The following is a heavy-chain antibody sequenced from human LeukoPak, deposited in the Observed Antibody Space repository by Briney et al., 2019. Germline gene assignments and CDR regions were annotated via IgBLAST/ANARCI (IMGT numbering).Heavy chain of an antibody. CDR3: ARDGRFGELSDY. CDR1: GYTFTSYY. J-gene: IGHJ4*02. CDR2: INPSGGST. D-gene: IGHD3-16*02. Sequence: ASVKVSCKASGYTFTSYYMHWVRQAPGQGLEWMGIINPSGGSTSYAQKFQGRVTMTEDTSTDTAYMELSSLRSEDTAVYYCARDGRFGELSDYWGQGTLVTVSS. V-gene: IGHV1-46*01.